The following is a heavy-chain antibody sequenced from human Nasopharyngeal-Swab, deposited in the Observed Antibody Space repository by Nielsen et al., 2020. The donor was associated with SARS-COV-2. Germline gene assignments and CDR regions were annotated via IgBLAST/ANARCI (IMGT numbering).Heavy chain of an antibody. CDR1: GYTFTSHY. J-gene: IGHJ6*02. Sequence: ASVKVSCKASGYTFTSHYMHWVRQAPGQGLEWMGIINPSGGGTTYAQKFQGRVTMTRDTSTSTVYMELSSLRSEDTAVYYCARSYYEFWSGYLEYYYGMDVWGQGTTVTVSS. D-gene: IGHD3-3*01. CDR3: ARSYYEFWSGYLEYYYGMDV. V-gene: IGHV1-46*01. CDR2: INPSGGGT.